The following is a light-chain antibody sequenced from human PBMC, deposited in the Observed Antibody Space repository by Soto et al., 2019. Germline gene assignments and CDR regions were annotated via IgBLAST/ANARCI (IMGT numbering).Light chain of an antibody. CDR2: EES. CDR3: QQVKSYPRT. Sequence: DIHLTQSPSFLSASVGDRVTITCRPSQAVPNNMAWYQQKPGKPPKLLIYEESTLHSGVPSRVSGRKSGTQFTLTIDSLQPADFATDYCQQVKSYPRTFGGGTKVEIK. CDR1: QAVPNN. V-gene: IGKV1-9*01. J-gene: IGKJ4*01.